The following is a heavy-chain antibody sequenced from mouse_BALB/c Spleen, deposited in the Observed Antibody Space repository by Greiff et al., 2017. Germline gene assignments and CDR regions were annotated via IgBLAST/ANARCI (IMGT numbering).Heavy chain of an antibody. CDR1: GFTFSSYT. CDR3: ARTGMAY. CDR2: ISSGGGNT. V-gene: IGHV5-9*03. Sequence: EVKLMESGGGLVKPGGSLKLSCAASGFTFSSYTMSWVRQTPEKRLEWVATISSGGGNTYYPDSVKGRFTISRDNAKNNLYLQMSSLRSEDTALYYCARTGMAYWGQGTLVTVSA. J-gene: IGHJ3*01. D-gene: IGHD4-1*01.